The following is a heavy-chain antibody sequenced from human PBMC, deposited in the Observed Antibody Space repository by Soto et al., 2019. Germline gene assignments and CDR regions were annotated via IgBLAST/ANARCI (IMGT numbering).Heavy chain of an antibody. D-gene: IGHD2-15*01. CDR3: ARRSAVVAAGDAFDF. V-gene: IGHV4-59*01. J-gene: IGHJ3*01. CDR1: GGSISGYY. CDR2: IHNNGNT. Sequence: PSETLSLTCTVSGGSISGYYWSWIRQPPGKGLEWIGYIHNNGNTNYNPSLKSRVTISVDTSNNLFSLKLNSVTAADTAVYYCARRSAVVAAGDAFDFWGQGTMVTVSS.